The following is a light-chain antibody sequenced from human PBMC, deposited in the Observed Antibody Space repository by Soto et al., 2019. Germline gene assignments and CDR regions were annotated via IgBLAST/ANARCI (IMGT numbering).Light chain of an antibody. J-gene: IGKJ5*01. Sequence: EITKTTSSLSASVGDRVTITCRASQGIRNDLGWYQQKPGKAPKLLIYAASSLQSGVPSRFSGSGSGTEFTLTISSLQPDDFATYYCQQYNSYLITFGQGTRLEIK. CDR3: QQYNSYLIT. CDR2: AAS. V-gene: IGKV1-17*01. CDR1: QGIRND.